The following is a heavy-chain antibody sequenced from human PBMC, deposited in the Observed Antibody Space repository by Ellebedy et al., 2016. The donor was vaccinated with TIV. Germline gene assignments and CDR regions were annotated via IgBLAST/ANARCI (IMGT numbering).Heavy chain of an antibody. J-gene: IGHJ3*02. Sequence: AASVKVSCKASGYTFTDYYLDWVRQAPEEGLEWMGWINPNTGGTTFAQKFQGRVAMTRETSINTAYMELSRLTSDDTAMYYSARARASPDRAFDIWGQGTMVTVSS. CDR1: GYTFTDYY. D-gene: IGHD1-14*01. CDR3: ARARASPDRAFDI. CDR2: INPNTGGT. V-gene: IGHV1-2*02.